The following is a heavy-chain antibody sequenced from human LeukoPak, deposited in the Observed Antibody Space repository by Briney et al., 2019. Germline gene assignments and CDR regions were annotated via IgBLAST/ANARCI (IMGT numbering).Heavy chain of an antibody. CDR3: ARDLGNHHSGTSYFDY. CDR1: GFTFSSHG. D-gene: IGHD3-10*01. V-gene: IGHV3-33*01. Sequence: GGSLRLSCAASGFTFSSHGFHWVRQAPGKGLEWVALIWYDGSHKYYADSVKGRFSVSKDNSKSTLYLQMNSLRAEDTAVYYCARDLGNHHSGTSYFDYWGQGILVTVSS. CDR2: IWYDGSHK. J-gene: IGHJ4*02.